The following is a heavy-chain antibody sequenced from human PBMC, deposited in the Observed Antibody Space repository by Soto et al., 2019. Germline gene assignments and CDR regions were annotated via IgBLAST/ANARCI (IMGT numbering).Heavy chain of an antibody. J-gene: IGHJ4*02. V-gene: IGHV3-30-3*01. CDR1: GFTFSSYA. CDR2: ISYDGSNK. CDR3: ARGVLRYFDWLLPQFDY. Sequence: GGSLRLSCAASGFTFSSYAMHWVRQAPGKGLEWVAVISYDGSNKYYADSVKGRFTISRDNSKNTLYLQMNSLRAEDTAVYYCARGVLRYFDWLLPQFDYWGQGTLVTVSS. D-gene: IGHD3-9*01.